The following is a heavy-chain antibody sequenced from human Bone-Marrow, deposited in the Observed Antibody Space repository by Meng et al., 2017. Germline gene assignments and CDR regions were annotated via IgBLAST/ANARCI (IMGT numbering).Heavy chain of an antibody. CDR1: GGSISSSSYY. V-gene: IGHV4-31*03. J-gene: IGHJ3*02. CDR2: IYYSGST. Sequence: SETLSLTCTVSGGSISSSSYYWGWIRQHPGKGLEWIGYIYYSGSTYYNPSLKSRVTISVDTSKNQFSLKLSSVTAADTAVYYCAREGDSSGLKAFDIWGQGTMVTVSS. D-gene: IGHD3-22*01. CDR3: AREGDSSGLKAFDI.